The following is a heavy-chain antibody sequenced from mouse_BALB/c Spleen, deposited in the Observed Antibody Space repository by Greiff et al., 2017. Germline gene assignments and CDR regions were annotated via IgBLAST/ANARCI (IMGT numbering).Heavy chain of an antibody. CDR3: ARDAVYYYAMDY. J-gene: IGHJ4*01. Sequence: EVHLVESGGGLVKPGGSLKLSCAASGFTFSSYAMSWVRQSPEKRLEWVAEISSGGSYTYYPDTVTGRFTISRDNAKNTLYLQMSSLTSEDTAMYYCARDAVYYYAMDYWGQGTSVTVSS. CDR1: GFTFSSYA. CDR2: ISSGGSYT. V-gene: IGHV5-9-4*01.